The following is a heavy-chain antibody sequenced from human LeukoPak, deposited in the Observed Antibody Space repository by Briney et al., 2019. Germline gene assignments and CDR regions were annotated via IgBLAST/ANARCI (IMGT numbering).Heavy chain of an antibody. CDR3: ARGLYSYGYVSFYF. Sequence: PSETLSLTCTVSSGSIDSYYWSWIRQPPGKGLEWIGYIYYVGSTDYNPSLKSRVTISVDTSKNQFSLKLRSVTAADSAVYYCARGLYSYGYVSFYFWGQGTLVTVSS. CDR2: IYYVGST. V-gene: IGHV4-59*01. D-gene: IGHD5-18*01. J-gene: IGHJ4*02. CDR1: SGSIDSYY.